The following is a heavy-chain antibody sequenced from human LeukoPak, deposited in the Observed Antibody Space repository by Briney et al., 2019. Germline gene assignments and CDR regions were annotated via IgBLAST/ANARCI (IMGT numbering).Heavy chain of an antibody. V-gene: IGHV4-39*01. CDR3: AAPHIASAGSRDAFDI. Sequence: SETLSLTCTVSGGSISSSSYYWGWIRQPPGKGLEWIGSIYYSGSTYYNPSLKSRVTISVDTSKNQFSLKLSSVTAADTAVYYCAAPHIASAGSRDAFDIWGQGTMVTVSS. D-gene: IGHD6-13*01. CDR1: GGSISSSSYY. CDR2: IYYSGST. J-gene: IGHJ3*02.